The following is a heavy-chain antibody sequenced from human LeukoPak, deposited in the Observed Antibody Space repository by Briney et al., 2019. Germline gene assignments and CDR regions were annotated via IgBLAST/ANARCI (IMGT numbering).Heavy chain of an antibody. CDR2: IRSKAYGGTT. D-gene: IGHD6-13*01. V-gene: IGHV3-71*01. CDR1: GFILSDHY. J-gene: IGHJ4*02. Sequence: PGGSLRLSCATSGFILSDHYMDWIRQAPGKGLEWVGFIRSKAYGGTTEYAASVKGRFTISRDDSKSIAYLQMNSLKTEDTAVYYCSRSVHSSSWYYFDYWGQGTLVTVSS. CDR3: SRSVHSSSWYYFDY.